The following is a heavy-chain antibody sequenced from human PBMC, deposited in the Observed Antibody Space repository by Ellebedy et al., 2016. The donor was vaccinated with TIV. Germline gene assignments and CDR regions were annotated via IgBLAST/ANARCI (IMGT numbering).Heavy chain of an antibody. V-gene: IGHV4-59*08. CDR2: ISYRGST. Sequence: MPSETLSLTCTVSGGSISSYYLLWIRQPPGKGLEWIGYISYRGSTNYNPSLKSRVTISVDPSKNQFSLKLSSVTAADTAVYYCARVVWQQPVSYAFDIWGQGTMVAVSS. CDR1: GGSISSYY. D-gene: IGHD6-13*01. CDR3: ARVVWQQPVSYAFDI. J-gene: IGHJ3*02.